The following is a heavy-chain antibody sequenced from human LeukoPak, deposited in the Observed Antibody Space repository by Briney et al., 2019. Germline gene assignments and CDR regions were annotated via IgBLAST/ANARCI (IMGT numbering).Heavy chain of an antibody. Sequence: GGSLRLSCAASGFTFSSYSMIWVRQAPGKGLEWVSSITSSSTYIYYADSLKGRFTISRDNAKNSLYLQMNSLTAEDTAVYYCARVAPGNGYFDCWGQGTLVTVSS. CDR3: ARVAPGNGYFDC. J-gene: IGHJ4*02. V-gene: IGHV3-21*01. CDR2: ITSSSTYI. CDR1: GFTFSSYS. D-gene: IGHD6-13*01.